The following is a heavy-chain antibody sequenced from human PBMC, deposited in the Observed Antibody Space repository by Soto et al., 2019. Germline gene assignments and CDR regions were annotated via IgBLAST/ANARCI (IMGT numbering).Heavy chain of an antibody. CDR3: ARRPMWRQVAQDYGMDV. Sequence: QVQLVQSGSEVKKPGASVTVSCKASGYPFTGYYIHWVRQAPGQGPEWMGWVSPKTGETNYVQKFQGRVTMTPDTSTSTAYLELTRLRSDDTAVYYCARRPMWRQVAQDYGMDVWGHGTTVTVS. D-gene: IGHD2-15*01. CDR2: VSPKTGET. V-gene: IGHV1-2*02. J-gene: IGHJ6*02. CDR1: GYPFTGYY.